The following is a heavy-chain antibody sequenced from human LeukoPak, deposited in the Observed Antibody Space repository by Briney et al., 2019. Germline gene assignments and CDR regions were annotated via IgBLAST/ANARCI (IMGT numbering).Heavy chain of an antibody. Sequence: GGSLRLSCAASGFTFSNYHMNWVRQAPGKGLEWVSSIRSASNYIKYADSVKGRFTISRDNSKNTLYLQMNSLRAEDTAVYYCARREYYYDSSGYYADDFDYWGQGTLVTVSS. J-gene: IGHJ4*02. CDR1: GFTFSNYH. D-gene: IGHD3-22*01. CDR2: IRSASNYI. V-gene: IGHV3-21*01. CDR3: ARREYYYDSSGYYADDFDY.